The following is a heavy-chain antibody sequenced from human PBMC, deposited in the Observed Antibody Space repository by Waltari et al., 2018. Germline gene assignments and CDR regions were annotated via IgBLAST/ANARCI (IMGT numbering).Heavy chain of an antibody. CDR3: ARGAPSRITIFGVVTHDAFDI. CDR2: IYTSGST. Sequence: QVQLQESGPGLVKPSETLSLTCTVSGGSISSYYWSWIRQPAGQGLEWIGRIYTSGSTNYNPSLKSRVTMSVDTSKNQFSLKLSSVTAADTAVYYCARGAPSRITIFGVVTHDAFDIWGQGTMVTVSS. CDR1: GGSISSYY. V-gene: IGHV4-4*07. D-gene: IGHD3-3*01. J-gene: IGHJ3*02.